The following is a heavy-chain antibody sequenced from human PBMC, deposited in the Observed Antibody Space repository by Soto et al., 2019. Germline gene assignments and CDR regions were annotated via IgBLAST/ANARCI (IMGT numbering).Heavy chain of an antibody. J-gene: IGHJ3*02. CDR3: ARGGGIVVVTYAFDI. CDR2: IKSDGSST. V-gene: IGHV3-74*01. CDR1: GFTFSTYW. Sequence: GGSLRLSCAASGFTFSTYWMHWVRQVPGKGLVWVSRIKSDGSSTYYADSVKGRFTISRDNSKNTLYLQMNSLRAEDTAVYYCARGGGIVVVTYAFDIWGQGTMVTVSS. D-gene: IGHD2-2*01.